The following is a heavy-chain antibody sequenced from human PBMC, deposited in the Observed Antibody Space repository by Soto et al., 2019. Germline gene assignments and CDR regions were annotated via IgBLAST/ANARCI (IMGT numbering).Heavy chain of an antibody. CDR1: GFSLSTSGMC. J-gene: IGHJ6*03. Sequence: SGPTLVNPTQTLTLTCTFSGFSLSTSGMCVSWIRQPPGKALEWLARIDWDDDKYYSTSLKTRLTISKDTSKNQVVLTMTNMDPVDTATYFCARALTYYILTGPYYYYYMDVWGKGTTVTVSS. CDR2: IDWDDDK. V-gene: IGHV2-70*11. CDR3: ARALTYYILTGPYYYYYMDV. D-gene: IGHD3-9*01.